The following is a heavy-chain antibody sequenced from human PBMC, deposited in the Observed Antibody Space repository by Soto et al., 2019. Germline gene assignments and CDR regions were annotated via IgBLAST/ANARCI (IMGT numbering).Heavy chain of an antibody. D-gene: IGHD2-15*01. J-gene: IGHJ6*02. V-gene: IGHV3-30*18. CDR1: GFTFSSYD. CDR2: ISYDGSNK. Sequence: LSLSCAASGFTFSSYDMHWVRQAPGKGLEWVAVISYDGSNKYYADSVKGRFTISRDNSKNTLYLQMNSLRAEDTAVYYCAKAGCSGGSCYPPSAMDVWGQGTTVTVSS. CDR3: AKAGCSGGSCYPPSAMDV.